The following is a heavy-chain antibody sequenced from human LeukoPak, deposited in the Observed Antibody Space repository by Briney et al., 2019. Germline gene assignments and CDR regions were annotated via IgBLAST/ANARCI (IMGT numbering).Heavy chain of an antibody. V-gene: IGHV3-9*01. CDR3: AKGTEGLATTDFDY. J-gene: IGHJ4*02. CDR2: ISWNSGNI. D-gene: IGHD1-1*01. Sequence: PGRSLRLSCAASGFTFDDYTMHWVRQAPGKGLEWVSGISWNSGNIDYADSVKGRFTISRDNAKNSLYLQMNSLRAEDTALYYCAKGTEGLATTDFDYWGQGTLVTASS. CDR1: GFTFDDYT.